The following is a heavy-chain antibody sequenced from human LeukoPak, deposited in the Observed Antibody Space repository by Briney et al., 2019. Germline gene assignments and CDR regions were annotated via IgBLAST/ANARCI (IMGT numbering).Heavy chain of an antibody. CDR2: IYSGGTT. CDR3: AKDRIIVIPGPYSWLDS. V-gene: IGHV3-53*01. Sequence: GGSLRLSCAVSGFTVSGNYMSWVRQAPGKGLEWVSLIYSGGTTYYADSVKGRFTISRDNSNNTLYLQMNSLRAEDTALYFCAKDRIIVIPGPYSWLDSWGQGALVTVSS. CDR1: GFTVSGNY. J-gene: IGHJ5*01. D-gene: IGHD1-26*01.